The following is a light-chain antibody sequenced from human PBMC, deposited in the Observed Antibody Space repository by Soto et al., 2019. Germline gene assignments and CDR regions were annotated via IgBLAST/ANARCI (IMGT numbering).Light chain of an antibody. CDR1: QGITDY. J-gene: IGKJ4*01. CDR3: QQLNSYSS. CDR2: AAS. Sequence: IQLTPSPSSLSASVGDRVTITCRASQGITDYLAWYQQKPGKAPKLLIYAASTLQSGVPSRFSGSGSGTDFTLTISSLQPEDFATYYCQQLNSYSSFGGGTKVEVK. V-gene: IGKV1-9*01.